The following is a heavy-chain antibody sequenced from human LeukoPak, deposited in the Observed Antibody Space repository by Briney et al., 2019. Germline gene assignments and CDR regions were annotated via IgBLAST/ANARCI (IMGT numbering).Heavy chain of an antibody. CDR3: ARADSSSSPYYFDY. CDR1: GYNFTSYY. D-gene: IGHD6-6*01. J-gene: IGHJ4*02. V-gene: IGHV1-46*01. Sequence: ASVKVSCKASGYNFTSYYVHWVRQAPGQGLEWMGIINPSGAKTSYAQKFQGRVTITADKSTSTAYMELSSLRSEDTAVYYCARADSSSSPYYFDYWGQGTLVTVSS. CDR2: INPSGAKT.